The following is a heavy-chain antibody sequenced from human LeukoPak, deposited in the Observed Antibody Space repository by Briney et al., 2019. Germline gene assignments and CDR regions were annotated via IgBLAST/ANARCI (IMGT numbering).Heavy chain of an antibody. CDR2: ISAYNGNT. D-gene: IGHD2-2*01. CDR1: GYTFTSYG. V-gene: IGHV1-18*01. J-gene: IGHJ4*02. Sequence: ASVTVSCKASGYTFTSYGISWVRQAPGQGLEWMGWISAYNGNTNYAQKLQGRVTMTTDTSTSTAYMELRSLRSDDTAVYYCARGSPLRYCSSTSCYDYWGQGTLVTVSS. CDR3: ARGSPLRYCSSTSCYDY.